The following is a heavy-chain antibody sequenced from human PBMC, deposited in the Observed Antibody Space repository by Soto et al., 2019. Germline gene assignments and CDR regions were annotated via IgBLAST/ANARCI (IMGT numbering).Heavy chain of an antibody. Sequence: GGSLRLSCAASGFTFSDYPMNWVRQAPGKGLEWVSSIRTISSAIYFADSVRGRFTISRDNARNSLYLQMTSLRDEDTAVYYCARDTDLYAFWRQGTLDLVSS. D-gene: IGHD4-17*01. V-gene: IGHV3-48*02. CDR3: ARDTDLYAF. CDR2: IRTISSAI. J-gene: IGHJ4*02. CDR1: GFTFSDYP.